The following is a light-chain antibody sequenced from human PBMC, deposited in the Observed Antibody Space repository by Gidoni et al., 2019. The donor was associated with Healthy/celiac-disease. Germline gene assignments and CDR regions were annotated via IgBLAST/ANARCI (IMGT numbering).Light chain of an antibody. V-gene: IGKV1-9*01. CDR3: QQLNSYPRT. CDR2: AAS. J-gene: IGKJ2*01. Sequence: IQLTQSPSSLSASVGDRVTITCRASQGISSYLAWYQQQPGKAPKLLIYAASTLQSGVPSSFSGSGSGTDFTLTISSLQPEDFATYYCQQLNSYPRTFGQGTKLEIK. CDR1: QGISSY.